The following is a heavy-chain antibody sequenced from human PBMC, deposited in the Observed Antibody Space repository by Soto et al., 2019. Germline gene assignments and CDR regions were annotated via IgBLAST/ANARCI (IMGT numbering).Heavy chain of an antibody. J-gene: IGHJ4*02. CDR2: IYYSGST. D-gene: IGHD4-17*01. CDR3: VRSSWNGDYDFDY. CDR1: GGSISSYY. V-gene: IGHV4-59*08. Sequence: SETLSLTCTVSGGSISSYYWSWIRQPPGKGLEWIGYIYYSGSTNYNPSLKSRVTISVDTSKNQFSLKLSSVTAADTAVYYCVRSSWNGDYDFDYWGQRTLVTVSS.